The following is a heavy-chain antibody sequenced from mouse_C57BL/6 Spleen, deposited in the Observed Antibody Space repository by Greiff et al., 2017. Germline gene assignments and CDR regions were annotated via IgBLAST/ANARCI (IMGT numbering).Heavy chain of an antibody. CDR1: GYAFSSYW. Sequence: VHLVESGAELVKPGASVKISCKASGYAFSSYWMNWVKQRPGKGLEWIGQIYPGDGDTNYNGKFKGKATLTADKSSSTAYMQLSSLTSEDSAVYFCARSDYSWFAYWGQGTLVTVSA. CDR3: ARSDYSWFAY. J-gene: IGHJ3*01. V-gene: IGHV1-80*01. CDR2: IYPGDGDT. D-gene: IGHD1-1*01.